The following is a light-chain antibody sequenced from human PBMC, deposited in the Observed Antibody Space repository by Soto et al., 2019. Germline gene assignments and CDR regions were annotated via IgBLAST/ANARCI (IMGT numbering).Light chain of an antibody. Sequence: QSVLTQPPSASRSPGQSVTISCTGTSSDVGANNYVSWYQQHPGKAPKLMIYEVTKRPSGVPDRFSGSKSGNTASQTVSGLQAEDEADYYCSSYAGANRVFGTGTKLTVL. V-gene: IGLV2-8*02. J-gene: IGLJ1*01. CDR1: SSDVGANNY. CDR3: SSYAGANRV. CDR2: EVT.